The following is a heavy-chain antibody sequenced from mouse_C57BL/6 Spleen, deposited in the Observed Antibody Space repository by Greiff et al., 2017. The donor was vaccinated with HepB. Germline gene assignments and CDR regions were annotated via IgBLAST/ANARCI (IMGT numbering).Heavy chain of an antibody. J-gene: IGHJ3*01. CDR3: ATTAQAIAWFAY. V-gene: IGHV1-19*01. CDR1: GYTFTDYY. CDR2: INPYNGGT. D-gene: IGHD3-2*02. Sequence: EVQRVESGPVLVKPGASVKMSCKASGYTFTDYYMNWVKQSHGKSLEWIGVINPYNGGTSYNQKFKGKATLTVDKSSSTAYMELNSLTSEDSAVYCCATTAQAIAWFAYWGQGTLVTVSA.